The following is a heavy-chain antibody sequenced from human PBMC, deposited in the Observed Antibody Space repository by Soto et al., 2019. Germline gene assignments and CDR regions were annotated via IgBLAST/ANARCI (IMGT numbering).Heavy chain of an antibody. CDR2: ISTTRTTI. D-gene: IGHD3-16*01. V-gene: IGHV3-48*02. Sequence: EVQLVESGGGLVQPGGSRKLSCEASGFTFSNYNMNWVRQAPGKGLEWLAYISTTRTTIYYADSMKGRFTIARDNVKSSLYLYMNSLRDEDTAVYYCARDRVGLDYWGQGTLVTVSS. CDR1: GFTFSNYN. CDR3: ARDRVGLDY. J-gene: IGHJ4*02.